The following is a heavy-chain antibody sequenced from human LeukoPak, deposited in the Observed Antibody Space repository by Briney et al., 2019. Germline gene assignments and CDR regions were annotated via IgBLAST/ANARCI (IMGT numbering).Heavy chain of an antibody. V-gene: IGHV3-23*01. Sequence: PGGSLRLSCAASEFTVDDTYMSWVRQAPGKGLEWVPAISGSGGSTYYADSVKGRFTISRDNSKNTLYLQMNSLRAEDTAVYYCAKLEMTTVSYFDYWGQGTLVTVSS. D-gene: IGHD4-17*01. J-gene: IGHJ4*02. CDR2: ISGSGGST. CDR1: EFTVDDTY. CDR3: AKLEMTTVSYFDY.